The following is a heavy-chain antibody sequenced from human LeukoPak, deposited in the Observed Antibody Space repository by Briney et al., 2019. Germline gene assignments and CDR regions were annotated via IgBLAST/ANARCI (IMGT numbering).Heavy chain of an antibody. Sequence: SETLSLTCAVYGGSFSDYHWSWIRQPPGRGLEWIGENDRSGTTNYNPSLKSRVTISVDTTMNHFSLKLSSVTAADTAVYYCARAGPSVWELSWYWGQGTLVTVSS. J-gene: IGHJ4*02. CDR2: NDRSGTT. CDR3: ARAGPSVWELSWY. V-gene: IGHV4-34*01. CDR1: GGSFSDYH. D-gene: IGHD3-16*02.